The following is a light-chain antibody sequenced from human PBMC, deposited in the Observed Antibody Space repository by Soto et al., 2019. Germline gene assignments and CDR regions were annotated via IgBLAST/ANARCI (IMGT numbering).Light chain of an antibody. CDR2: RHD. CDR3: ASWDDSLSGPV. CDR1: ISNIGTNY. Sequence: QSVLTQPPSASGTPGQRVTISCSGSISNIGTNYVYWYQQLPETAPKLLIFRHDQRPSGVPDRFSGSKSGTSASLAISGLRSEDEAEYYCASWDDSLSGPVFGGGTKLTVL. V-gene: IGLV1-47*01. J-gene: IGLJ2*01.